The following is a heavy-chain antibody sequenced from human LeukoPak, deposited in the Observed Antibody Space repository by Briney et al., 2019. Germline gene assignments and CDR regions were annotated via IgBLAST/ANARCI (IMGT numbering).Heavy chain of an antibody. J-gene: IGHJ5*02. CDR2: FYPEDGET. V-gene: IGHV1-24*01. D-gene: IGHD1-7*01. CDR3: ATSNWNYERYWFDP. Sequence: ASVKVSCKVSGYTLTELSMHWVRQAPGKGLEWMGGFYPEDGETIYAQKFQGRVTMTEDTSTDTAYMELSSLRSEDTAVYYCATSNWNYERYWFDPWGQGTLVTVSS. CDR1: GYTLTELS.